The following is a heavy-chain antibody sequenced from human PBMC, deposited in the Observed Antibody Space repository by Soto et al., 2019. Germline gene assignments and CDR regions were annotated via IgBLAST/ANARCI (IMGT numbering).Heavy chain of an antibody. D-gene: IGHD3-16*01. Sequence: QVQLQESGPGLVKPSQTLSLACAVSGGSISIGGYFWSWVRQFPGKGLEWIGHIYYNGSTYYNPSLKSRLTISRDTSKNHFSLRLTSATAADTAVYYCATDEYFGSEINFYYYAMDVWGQGTAVTVSS. CDR3: ATDEYFGSEINFYYYAMDV. V-gene: IGHV4-31*11. CDR1: GGSISIGGYF. J-gene: IGHJ6*02. CDR2: IYYNGST.